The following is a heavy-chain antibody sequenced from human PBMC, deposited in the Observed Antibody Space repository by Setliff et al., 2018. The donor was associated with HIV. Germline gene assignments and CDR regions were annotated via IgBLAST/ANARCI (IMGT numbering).Heavy chain of an antibody. CDR3: AKDSRRGDAYNVGVFDF. V-gene: IGHV3-49*02. Sequence: LRLSCAASGMSFSNAWMSWVRQAPGKGLEWVGFIRSKNYGETTESAASVKDRFTFSRDDSKSIAYLQVSSLKTEDTAIYYCAKDSRRGDAYNVGVFDFWGQGTMVTVS. J-gene: IGHJ3*01. CDR1: GMSFSNAW. CDR2: IRSKNYGETT. D-gene: IGHD3-10*01.